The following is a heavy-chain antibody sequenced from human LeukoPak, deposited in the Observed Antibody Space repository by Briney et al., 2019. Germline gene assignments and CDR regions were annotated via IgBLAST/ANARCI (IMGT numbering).Heavy chain of an antibody. Sequence: SETLSLTCAVYGGSFSDHYWSWIRQSPGKGLEWIGEITHSGCTSYNPSLNGRLTISKDASKNQFSLKLSFVTAADTAVYYCASVPLRDGHLPNHFDYWGQETLVTVSS. V-gene: IGHV4-34*01. CDR1: GGSFSDHY. CDR2: ITHSGCT. J-gene: IGHJ4*02. D-gene: IGHD1-14*01. CDR3: ASVPLRDGHLPNHFDY.